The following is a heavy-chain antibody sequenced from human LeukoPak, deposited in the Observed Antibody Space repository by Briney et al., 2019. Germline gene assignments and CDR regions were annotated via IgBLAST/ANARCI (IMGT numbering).Heavy chain of an antibody. V-gene: IGHV3-23*01. CDR2: VSGSGVNT. Sequence: GGSLRLSCAASGFTFSSYAMAWVRQAPGKGLEWVSAVSGSGVNTYYADSGKGRFTISRDNSKDTLYLQMNSLRAEDTAVYYCAKGDSRGSGSYYDDYWGQGTLVTVSS. CDR1: GFTFSSYA. CDR3: AKGDSRGSGSYYDDY. J-gene: IGHJ4*02. D-gene: IGHD3-10*01.